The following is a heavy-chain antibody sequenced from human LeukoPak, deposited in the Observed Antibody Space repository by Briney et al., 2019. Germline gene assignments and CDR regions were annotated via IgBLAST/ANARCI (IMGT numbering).Heavy chain of an antibody. CDR3: ARAVRPPGDVYYFDY. Sequence: SETLSLTCTVSGGSISSYYWSWIRQPPGKGLEWLGYIYYSGSTNYNPSLKSRVTISVDTSKNQFSLKLSSVTAADTAVYYCARAVRPPGDVYYFDYWGQGTLVTVSS. D-gene: IGHD3-10*01. J-gene: IGHJ4*02. V-gene: IGHV4-59*12. CDR1: GGSISSYY. CDR2: IYYSGST.